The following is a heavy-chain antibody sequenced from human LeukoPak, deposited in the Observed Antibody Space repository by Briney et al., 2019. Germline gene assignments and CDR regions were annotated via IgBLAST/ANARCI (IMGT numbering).Heavy chain of an antibody. CDR3: ARPSSTSLIYFNY. V-gene: IGHV5-51*01. CDR2: IYPGDSDT. J-gene: IGHJ4*02. Sequence: GESLKISCKGSGYSFASYWIGWVRQMPGKGLEWMGIIYPGDSDTRYSPSFQGQVTISADKSISTAYLQWSSLKASDTAMYYCARPSSTSLIYFNYWGQGTLVTVSS. CDR1: GYSFASYW. D-gene: IGHD2-2*01.